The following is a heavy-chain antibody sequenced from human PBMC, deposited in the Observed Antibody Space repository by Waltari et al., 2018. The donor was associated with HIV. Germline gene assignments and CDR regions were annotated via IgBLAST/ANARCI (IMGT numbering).Heavy chain of an antibody. CDR1: GFTFSSHW. Sequence: EVQLVESGGGLVQPGGSLRLSGAASGFTFSSHWLSWVRLAPGKGLEWVANIKQDGSEKYYVDSVNGRFTISRDNAENSLYLQMNSLRAEDTAVYYCARGGFYGSGSKVNWGQGTLVTVSS. D-gene: IGHD3-10*01. CDR2: IKQDGSEK. CDR3: ARGGFYGSGSKVN. V-gene: IGHV3-7*04. J-gene: IGHJ4*02.